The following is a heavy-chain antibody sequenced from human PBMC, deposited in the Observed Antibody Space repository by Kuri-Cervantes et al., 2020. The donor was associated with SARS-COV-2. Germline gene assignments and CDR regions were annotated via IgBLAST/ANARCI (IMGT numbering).Heavy chain of an antibody. CDR2: IKQDGSEK. Sequence: GESLKISCAASGFTFSSYWMSWVRQAPGKGLEWVANIKQDGSEKYYVDSVKGRFTISRDNAKNSLYLQMNSLRAEDTAVYYCAREGGVYSSSWYPYFYYGMDVWGQGTTVTVSS. V-gene: IGHV3-7*01. CDR1: GFTFSSYW. CDR3: AREGGVYSSSWYPYFYYGMDV. J-gene: IGHJ6*02. D-gene: IGHD6-13*01.